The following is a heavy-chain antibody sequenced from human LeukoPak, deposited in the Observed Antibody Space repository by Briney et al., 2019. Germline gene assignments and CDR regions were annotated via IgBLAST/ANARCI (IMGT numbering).Heavy chain of an antibody. CDR3: ARWSPGNSGSYQYYLDC. D-gene: IGHD1-26*01. J-gene: IGHJ4*02. V-gene: IGHV4-34*01. CDR1: GGSFSGYY. Sequence: SETLSLTCAVYGGSFSGYYWSWIRQPPGKGLEWIGEINHSGSTNYNPSLKSRVTISVDTSKNQFSLKLSSVTAADTAVYYCARWSPGNSGSYQYYLDCWGQGTLVTVSS. CDR2: INHSGST.